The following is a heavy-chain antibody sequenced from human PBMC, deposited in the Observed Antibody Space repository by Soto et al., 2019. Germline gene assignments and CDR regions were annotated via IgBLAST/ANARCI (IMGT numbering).Heavy chain of an antibody. CDR3: ARLTQYTIFGVVITH. J-gene: IGHJ4*02. CDR2: IYYSGST. Sequence: SETLSLTCTVSGGSISSGDYYWSWIRQPPGKGLEWIGYIYYSGSTYYNPSLKSRVTISVDTSKNQFSLKLSSVTAADTAVYYCARLTQYTIFGVVITHWGRGTLVTVSS. CDR1: GGSISSGDYY. V-gene: IGHV4-30-4*01. D-gene: IGHD3-3*01.